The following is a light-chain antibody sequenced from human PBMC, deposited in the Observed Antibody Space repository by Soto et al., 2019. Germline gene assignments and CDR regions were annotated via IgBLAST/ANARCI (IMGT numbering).Light chain of an antibody. CDR1: QSVSDN. CDR3: QQYDNWPPRYT. CDR2: RSS. J-gene: IGKJ2*01. V-gene: IGKV3-15*01. Sequence: EIVMTQSRATLSVSPGERATLSCRASQSVSDNLAWYQQKPGQAPRLLFYRSSTRATGIPARFSGSGSGTEFTLTISSLQSEDFAVYYCQQYDNWPPRYTFGQGTKLEIK.